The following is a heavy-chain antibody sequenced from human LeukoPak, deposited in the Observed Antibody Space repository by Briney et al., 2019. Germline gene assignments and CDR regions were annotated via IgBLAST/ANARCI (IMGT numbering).Heavy chain of an antibody. V-gene: IGHV3-23*01. D-gene: IGHD2-21*01. J-gene: IGHJ4*02. CDR2: ISGSGGST. CDR1: GFTFNSYA. Sequence: PGGSLRLSCAASGFTFNSYAMSWVRQAPGKGLEWVSAISGSGGSTYYADSVKGRFTISRDNSKNTLYLQMNSLRAEDTAVYYCAKVGAVYSDRSYDYWGQGTLVTVSS. CDR3: AKVGAVYSDRSYDY.